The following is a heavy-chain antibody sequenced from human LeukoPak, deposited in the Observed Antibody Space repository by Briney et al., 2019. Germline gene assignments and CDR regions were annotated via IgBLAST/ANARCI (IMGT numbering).Heavy chain of an antibody. CDR3: ARDIATRRFDY. D-gene: IGHD2-15*01. Sequence: GGSLRLSCEASGFTFSGYGMHWVRQAPGKGLEWVAVIWYDGSNKHYADSVKGRFTISRDNSKNTVYLEMNNLRAEDTAVYYCARDIATRRFDYWGQGTLVTVSS. J-gene: IGHJ4*02. CDR1: GFTFSGYG. V-gene: IGHV3-33*01. CDR2: IWYDGSNK.